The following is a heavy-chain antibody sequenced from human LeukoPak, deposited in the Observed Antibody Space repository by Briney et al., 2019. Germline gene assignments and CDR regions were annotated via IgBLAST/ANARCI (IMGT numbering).Heavy chain of an antibody. J-gene: IGHJ4*02. CDR1: GLTVSTNY. CDR3: ARDVRKQGLWS. Sequence: GESLRLSRAASGLTVSTNYMSWVRQAPGKGLEWVSIIYSGDKTDYADSLKGRFTISRDTSKNTLYLQMSSLRAEDTAVYYCARDVRKQGLWSWGQGTLVTVSS. D-gene: IGHD3-10*01. V-gene: IGHV3-66*01. CDR2: IYSGDKT.